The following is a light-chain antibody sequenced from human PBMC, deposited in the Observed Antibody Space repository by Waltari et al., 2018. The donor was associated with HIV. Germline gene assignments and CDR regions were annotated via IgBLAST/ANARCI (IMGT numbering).Light chain of an antibody. CDR1: SSHIGSNY. V-gene: IGLV1-47*01. J-gene: IGLJ2*01. Sequence: QSVLTQPPSASGTPGQRVTISCSGSSSHIGSNYVYWYQQLPGTAPKLLIYMSDQRPSGVPDRFCESKSGASASLAISGLRSEDEAEYYCAAWDDSLSATVFGGGTKLTVL. CDR3: AAWDDSLSATV. CDR2: MSD.